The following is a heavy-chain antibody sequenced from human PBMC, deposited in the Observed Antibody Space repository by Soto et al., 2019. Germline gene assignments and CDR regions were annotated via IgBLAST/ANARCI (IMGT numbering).Heavy chain of an antibody. Sequence: GGSLRLSCAASGFTFSSYSMNWVRQAPGKGLEWVSSISSSSSYIYYADSVKGRFTISRDNAKNSLYLQMNSLRAEDTAVYYCARDNMATTVTRYYYYYMDVWGKGTTVTVSS. V-gene: IGHV3-21*01. CDR2: ISSSSSYI. CDR1: GFTFSSYS. D-gene: IGHD4-17*01. J-gene: IGHJ6*03. CDR3: ARDNMATTVTRYYYYYMDV.